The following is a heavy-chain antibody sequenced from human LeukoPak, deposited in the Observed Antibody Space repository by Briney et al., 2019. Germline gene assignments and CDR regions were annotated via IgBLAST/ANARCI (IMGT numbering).Heavy chain of an antibody. Sequence: GGSLRLSCAASGFTFSSYEMNWVRQAPGKGLEWVSYISGSGSTIYYADSVKGRFTISRDNAKNSLYLQMNSLRAEDTAVYYCARDRYDYVWGSFSFSARPKGLDYWGQGTLVTVSS. CDR3: ARDRYDYVWGSFSFSARPKGLDY. J-gene: IGHJ4*02. D-gene: IGHD3-16*01. CDR2: ISGSGSTI. V-gene: IGHV3-48*03. CDR1: GFTFSSYE.